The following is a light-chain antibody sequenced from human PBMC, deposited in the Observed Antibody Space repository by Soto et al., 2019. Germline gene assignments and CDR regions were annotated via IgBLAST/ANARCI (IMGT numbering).Light chain of an antibody. J-gene: IGKJ2*01. Sequence: DIQMTQSPSSLSASVGDRVTITCRASQNIIIYLNWYQQKPGRAPKLLISAASSLHSGVPSRFSGSGSGTDFTLNINGLQPEDFATYYCQQIYSTPPTFGLGTKVEIK. CDR2: AAS. CDR1: QNIIIY. V-gene: IGKV1-39*01. CDR3: QQIYSTPPT.